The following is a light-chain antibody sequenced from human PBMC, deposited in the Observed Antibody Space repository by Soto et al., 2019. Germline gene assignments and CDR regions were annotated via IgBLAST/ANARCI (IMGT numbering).Light chain of an antibody. CDR3: QQSYSGPLT. CDR1: QSISSY. V-gene: IGKV1-39*01. Sequence: DIQMTQSPSSLSASVGDRVTITCRASQSISSYLNWYQQKPGKAPKVLIYAASSLQSGVPSRFSGVGAGTEFTLSSSSLQPEDFATYYCQQSYSGPLTFGGGTKVEIK. CDR2: AAS. J-gene: IGKJ4*01.